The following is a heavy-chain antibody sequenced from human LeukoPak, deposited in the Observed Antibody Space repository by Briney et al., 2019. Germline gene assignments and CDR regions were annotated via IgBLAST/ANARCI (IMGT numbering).Heavy chain of an antibody. Sequence: GGSLRLSCAASGFTFSSYAMHWVRQAPGKGLEWVAVISYDGSNKYYADSAKGRFTISRDNSKNTLYLQMNSLRAEDTAVYYCARAVAYHNWFDPWGQGTLVTVSS. V-gene: IGHV3-30*04. CDR3: ARAVAYHNWFDP. J-gene: IGHJ5*02. CDR1: GFTFSSYA. D-gene: IGHD6-19*01. CDR2: ISYDGSNK.